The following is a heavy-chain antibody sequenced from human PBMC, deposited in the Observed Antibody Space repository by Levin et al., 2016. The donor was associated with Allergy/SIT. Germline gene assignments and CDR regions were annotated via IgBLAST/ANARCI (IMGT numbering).Heavy chain of an antibody. CDR3: ARTGSGWQAPDY. J-gene: IGHJ4*02. Sequence: ASVKVSCKASGYTFTNYYMHWVRQAPGQGLEWMGIINPSGGSTTYAQKFQGRVTMTRDTSTSTVYMELSSLRSDDTAVYYCARTGSGWQAPDYWGQGTLVTVSS. CDR2: INPSGGST. V-gene: IGHV1-46*01. D-gene: IGHD6-19*01. CDR1: GYTFTNYY.